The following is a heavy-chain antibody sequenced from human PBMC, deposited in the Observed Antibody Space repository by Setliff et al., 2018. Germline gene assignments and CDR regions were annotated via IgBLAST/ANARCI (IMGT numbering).Heavy chain of an antibody. CDR1: GGTFSSYA. J-gene: IGHJ1*01. CDR3: ARPYDSSGYYSFQH. V-gene: IGHV1-69*06. D-gene: IGHD3-22*01. Sequence: AVKVSCKASGGTFSSYAISWVRQAPGQGLEWMGRIIPIFGTANYAQKFQGRVTITADKPTSTAYMELSSLRSEDTAVYYCARPYDSSGYYSFQHWGQGTLVTVS. CDR2: IIPIFGTA.